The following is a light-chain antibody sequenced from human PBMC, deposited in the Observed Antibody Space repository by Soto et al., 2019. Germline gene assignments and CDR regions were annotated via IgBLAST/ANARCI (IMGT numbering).Light chain of an antibody. CDR1: SSNVGGYNY. V-gene: IGLV2-14*01. Sequence: QSALTQPASVSRSPGQSITISCTGTSSNVGGYNYVSWYQQHPGKAPKLMIYDVSNRPSGVSNRFSDSKSGNTASLTISGLQAEDEADYYCSSYTSSSTLVVFGGGTKLTVL. CDR2: DVS. CDR3: SSYTSSSTLVV. J-gene: IGLJ2*01.